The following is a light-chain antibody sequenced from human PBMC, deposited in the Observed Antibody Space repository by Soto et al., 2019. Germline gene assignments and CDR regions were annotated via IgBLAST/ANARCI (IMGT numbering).Light chain of an antibody. J-gene: IGKJ5*01. CDR3: QQYNNWLPIT. V-gene: IGKV3-15*01. CDR1: QSVSSS. CDR2: GAS. Sequence: EIVMTQSPATLSVSPGERATLSCRASQSVSSSLAWYQQKPGQAPRLLIYGASTRATGIPARFSGSGSGTEFTLTISSLQSEDFAVYYCQQYNNWLPITFGQGTRLEIK.